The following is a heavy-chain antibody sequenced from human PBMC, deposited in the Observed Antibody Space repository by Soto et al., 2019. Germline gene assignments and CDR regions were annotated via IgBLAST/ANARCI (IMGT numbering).Heavy chain of an antibody. CDR1: GYTFTSYA. CDR2: INAGNGNT. Sequence: ASVKVSCKASGYTFTSYAMHWVRQAPGQRLEWMGWINAGNGNTKYSQKFQGRVTITRDTSASTAYMELSSLRSEDTAVYYCAREGIARNWGQNWYFDLWGRGTLVTVSS. D-gene: IGHD6-13*01. J-gene: IGHJ2*01. V-gene: IGHV1-3*01. CDR3: AREGIARNWGQNWYFDL.